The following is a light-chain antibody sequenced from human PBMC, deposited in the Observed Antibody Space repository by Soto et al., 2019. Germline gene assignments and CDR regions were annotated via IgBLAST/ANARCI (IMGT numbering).Light chain of an antibody. V-gene: IGKV3-20*01. J-gene: IGKJ1*01. CDR3: QQYDSSPWK. Sequence: EMVLPQSPGTLSLPPGEIATLSCRATQSVSSSYLAWYQQKPGQAPRLLTYAASSRATGIPNRFSGSGSGTDSTLTNSRLEPEAVAVSYCQQYDSSPWKVGQGTKVDIK. CDR1: QSVSSSY. CDR2: AAS.